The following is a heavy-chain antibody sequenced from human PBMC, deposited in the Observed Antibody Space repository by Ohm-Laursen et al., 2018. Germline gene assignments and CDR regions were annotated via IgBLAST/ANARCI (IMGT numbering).Heavy chain of an antibody. Sequence: SLRLSCTASGFPFSGYSMTWVRQAPGKGLEWVSYISHTTSHIYYADSVKGRFTISRDNAKNSLYLQMNSLRAEDTAVYYCATRNTVIPTDYSQHWGQGTLVTVSS. D-gene: IGHD3-16*02. J-gene: IGHJ1*01. CDR3: ATRNTVIPTDYSQH. CDR2: ISHTTSHI. V-gene: IGHV3-21*05. CDR1: GFPFSGYS.